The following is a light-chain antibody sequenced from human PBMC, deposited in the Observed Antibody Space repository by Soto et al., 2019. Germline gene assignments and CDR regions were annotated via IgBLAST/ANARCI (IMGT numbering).Light chain of an antibody. Sequence: QSVLTQPPSVSAAPGQKVTISCSGSSSDIGNNYVSWYQQLPGTAPKLLIYDNNQRPSGIPDRFSGSKSGTSATLGITGLQTGDEADFYCGSWDSDLSAWVFGGGTKVTVL. J-gene: IGLJ3*02. V-gene: IGLV1-51*01. CDR2: DNN. CDR3: GSWDSDLSAWV. CDR1: SSDIGNNY.